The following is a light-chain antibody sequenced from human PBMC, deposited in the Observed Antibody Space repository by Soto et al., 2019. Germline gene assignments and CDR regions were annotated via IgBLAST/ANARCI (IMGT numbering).Light chain of an antibody. Sequence: SYELTQPPSVSVSPGQTARITCSGDALPKQYTYWYQQKSGQAPVLVIYKDSERPSGILERFSGSSSGTTVTLTISRVQAEDEADYYCQSADSSGTLRVFGTGTKLTVL. V-gene: IGLV3-25*03. J-gene: IGLJ1*01. CDR2: KDS. CDR1: ALPKQY. CDR3: QSADSSGTLRV.